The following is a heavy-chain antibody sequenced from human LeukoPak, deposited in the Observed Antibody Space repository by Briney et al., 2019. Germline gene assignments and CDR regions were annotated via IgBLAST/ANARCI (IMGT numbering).Heavy chain of an antibody. D-gene: IGHD6-13*01. Sequence: PSETLSLTCAVYGGSFSGYYWSWIRQPPGKGLEWIGEINHSGSTNYNPSLKSRVTISVDTSKNQFSLKLSSVTAADTAVYYCAKDRLGSSNLFAAAGSFFSGWGQGTLVTVSS. V-gene: IGHV4-34*01. CDR1: GGSFSGYY. CDR3: AKDRLGSSNLFAAAGSFFSG. CDR2: INHSGST. J-gene: IGHJ4*02.